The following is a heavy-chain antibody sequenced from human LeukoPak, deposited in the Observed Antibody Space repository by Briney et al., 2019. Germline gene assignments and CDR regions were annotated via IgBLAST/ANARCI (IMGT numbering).Heavy chain of an antibody. J-gene: IGHJ4*02. CDR2: INRDGKT. CDR1: GFTCGNCA. V-gene: IGHV3-23*01. Sequence: GGSLRLSCAASGFTCGNCAMSWVRQTPGKGPEWVSGINRDGKTFYADYVKGRFIISRDSLKNTLDLQMSSLRAEDTAVYLCTKAVEEYSFVRYSDNWGPGTLVTVSS. D-gene: IGHD5-12*01. CDR3: TKAVEEYSFVRYSDN.